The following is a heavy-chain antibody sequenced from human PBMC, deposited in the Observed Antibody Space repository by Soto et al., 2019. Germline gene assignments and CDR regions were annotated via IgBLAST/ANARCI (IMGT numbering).Heavy chain of an antibody. CDR3: AKDRITGTTSWFFDY. Sequence: GGSLRFSCAGSGFIFRNYAMSWVRQAPGKGLEWVSGISPSAGTTYYEDSVKGRFTISRDNSKNTLYLQLNSLRAEDTAIYFCAKDRITGTTSWFFDYWGQGTLVTVSS. CDR1: GFIFRNYA. CDR2: ISPSAGTT. J-gene: IGHJ4*02. D-gene: IGHD1-7*01. V-gene: IGHV3-23*01.